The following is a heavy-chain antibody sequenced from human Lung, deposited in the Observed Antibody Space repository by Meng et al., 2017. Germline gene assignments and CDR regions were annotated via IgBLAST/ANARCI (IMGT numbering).Heavy chain of an antibody. Sequence: QVQLVQSGADVKKPGSSVKFAFKTSGGSFSTYTFSWVRQAPGQGLEWMGGLIPVLNKAKSAPRFQDRVTFTADETTTTAYMELSSLTFEDTAVYFCARGRGNQPLFDFWGQGTLVTVSS. D-gene: IGHD2/OR15-2a*01. V-gene: IGHV1-69*10. CDR2: LIPVLNKA. CDR3: ARGRGNQPLFDF. J-gene: IGHJ4*02. CDR1: GGSFSTYT.